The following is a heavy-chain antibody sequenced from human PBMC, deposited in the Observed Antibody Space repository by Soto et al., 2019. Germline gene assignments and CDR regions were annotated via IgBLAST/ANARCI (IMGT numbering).Heavy chain of an antibody. J-gene: IGHJ6*02. CDR1: GFTFSSYE. Sequence: GGSLRLSCAASGFTFSSYEMNWVRQAPGKGLEWVSYISSSGSTIYYADSVKGRFTISRDNAKNSLYLQMNSLRAEDTAVYYCARGPYYYYGMDVWGQGTTVTVSS. CDR2: ISSSGSTI. CDR3: ARGPYYYYGMDV. V-gene: IGHV3-48*03.